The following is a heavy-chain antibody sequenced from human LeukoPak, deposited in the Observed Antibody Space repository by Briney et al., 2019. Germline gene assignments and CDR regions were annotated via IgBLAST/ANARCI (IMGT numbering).Heavy chain of an antibody. CDR2: FDPEDGET. CDR1: GYTLTELS. V-gene: IGHV1-24*01. CDR3: ATDQYSYGAFDY. Sequence: GASVKVSCKVSGYTLTELSMHWVRQAPGKGLEWMGGFDPEDGETIYAQKFQGRVTMTEDTSTDTAYMELSSLRSEDTAVYYCATDQYSYGAFDYWGQGTLDTVSS. D-gene: IGHD5-18*01. J-gene: IGHJ4*02.